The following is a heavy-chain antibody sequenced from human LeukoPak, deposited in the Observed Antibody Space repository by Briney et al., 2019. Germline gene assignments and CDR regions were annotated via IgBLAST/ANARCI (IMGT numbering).Heavy chain of an antibody. CDR3: ARDRGHYYDSSGYHDY. Sequence: PGGSLRLSCAASGFTFSNSWMHWVRQAPGEGLVWVSRISGDGSTTNYADSVKGRFTISRDNSKNTLYLQMNSLRAEDTAVYYCARDRGHYYDSSGYHDYWGQGTLVTVSS. V-gene: IGHV3-74*01. D-gene: IGHD3-22*01. CDR2: ISGDGSTT. CDR1: GFTFSNSW. J-gene: IGHJ4*02.